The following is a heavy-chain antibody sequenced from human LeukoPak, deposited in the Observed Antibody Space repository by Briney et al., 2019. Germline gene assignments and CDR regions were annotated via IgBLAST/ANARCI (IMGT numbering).Heavy chain of an antibody. CDR3: ARDPLGYSYVPNWFDP. D-gene: IGHD5-18*01. V-gene: IGHV1-18*01. CDR1: GYTFRNYA. CDR2: ISAYSGTT. J-gene: IGHJ5*02. Sequence: ASVKVSCKASGYTFRNYAINWVRQTPGQGLEWMGRISAYSGTTNYAQRLQGRVTLTTDTSTNTAYMELRSLMSDDTAVYYCARDPLGYSYVPNWFDPWGQGTLVTVSS.